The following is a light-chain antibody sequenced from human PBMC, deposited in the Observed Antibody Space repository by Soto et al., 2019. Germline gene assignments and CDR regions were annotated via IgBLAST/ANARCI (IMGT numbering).Light chain of an antibody. CDR3: HHFNSYPLT. V-gene: IGKV1-13*02. CDR2: DAS. J-gene: IGKJ4*01. CDR1: QGISSA. Sequence: AIQLTQSPSSLSASVGDRVTITCRTSQGISSALAWYQQKPGKAPKLLIYDASSLESGLPSRFSGSGSGTDFPLTISSLQPEDFATFYCHHFNSYPLTLGGRTQVDIK.